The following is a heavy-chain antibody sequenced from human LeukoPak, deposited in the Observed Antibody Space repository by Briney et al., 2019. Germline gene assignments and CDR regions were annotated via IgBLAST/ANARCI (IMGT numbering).Heavy chain of an antibody. CDR1: GFTFSSYS. V-gene: IGHV3-21*01. CDR2: ISSSSSYI. J-gene: IGHJ3*02. Sequence: GGSLRFSCAASGFTFSSYSMNWVRQAPGKGLEWVSSISSSSSYIYYADSVKGRFTISRDNAKNSVYLQMNSLRAEDTAVYYCARDSPYCSGGSCSDAFDIWGQGTMVTVSS. D-gene: IGHD2-15*01. CDR3: ARDSPYCSGGSCSDAFDI.